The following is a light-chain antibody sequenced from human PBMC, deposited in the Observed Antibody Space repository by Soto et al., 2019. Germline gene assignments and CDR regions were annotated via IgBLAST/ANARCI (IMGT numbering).Light chain of an antibody. V-gene: IGLV2-8*02. J-gene: IGLJ1*01. Sequence: QSALTQPPSASRSPGQSVTISCTGTSSDVGGYNYVSWYQQHPGKAPKLMIYEVSKRPSGVPDRFSGSKSGNTASLTVSGLQAEDEADYYCSSYAGGTNMVFGTGTKVTVL. CDR1: SSDVGGYNY. CDR3: SSYAGGTNMV. CDR2: EVS.